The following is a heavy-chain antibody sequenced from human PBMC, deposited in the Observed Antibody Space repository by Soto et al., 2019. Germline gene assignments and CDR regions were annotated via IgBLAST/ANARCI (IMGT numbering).Heavy chain of an antibody. Sequence: GGSLRLSCGASGFTFSTHGMHWVRQAPGKGLEWVALISCSGSKTVYLDSVRGRFTISRDNSKNTLYLEMNRLTIEDTDVYYWAKDPLPGYCSGGSCHSHLYNWFDHWRRGNLVIVSS. CDR1: GFTFSTHG. V-gene: IGHV3-30*18. CDR3: AKDPLPGYCSGGSCHSHLYNWFDH. J-gene: IGHJ5*02. CDR2: ISCSGSKT. D-gene: IGHD2-15*01.